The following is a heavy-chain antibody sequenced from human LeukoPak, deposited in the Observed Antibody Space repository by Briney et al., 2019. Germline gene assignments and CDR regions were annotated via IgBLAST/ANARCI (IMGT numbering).Heavy chain of an antibody. CDR1: GFTFSSYA. Sequence: GGSLRLSCAASGFTFSSYAMSWVRQAPGKGLEWVSALSGSGSTIYYADSVKGRFTISRDNAKNSLYLQMNSLRAEDTAVYYCARGRYYDSSGYLYYYGMDVWGQGTTVTVSS. J-gene: IGHJ6*02. CDR2: LSGSGSTI. D-gene: IGHD3-22*01. CDR3: ARGRYYDSSGYLYYYGMDV. V-gene: IGHV3-21*04.